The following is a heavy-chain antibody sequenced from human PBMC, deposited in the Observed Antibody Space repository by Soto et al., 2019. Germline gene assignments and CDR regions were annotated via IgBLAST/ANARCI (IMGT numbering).Heavy chain of an antibody. J-gene: IGHJ4*02. CDR1: GFTFSSYS. Sequence: EVQLVESGGGLVKPGGSLRLSCAASGFTFSSYSMNWVRQAPGKGLEWVSSISSSSSYIYYADSVKGRFTISRDNAKNSLYLQMNSLRAEDTAVYYCARVSSGWLAAFDYWGQGTLVTVSS. V-gene: IGHV3-21*01. D-gene: IGHD6-19*01. CDR2: ISSSSSYI. CDR3: ARVSSGWLAAFDY.